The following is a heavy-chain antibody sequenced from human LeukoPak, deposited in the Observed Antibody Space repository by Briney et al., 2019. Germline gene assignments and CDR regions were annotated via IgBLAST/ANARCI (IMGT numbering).Heavy chain of an antibody. D-gene: IGHD6-13*01. V-gene: IGHV3-23*01. CDR3: AKDGGTFSSSWYTIYD. J-gene: IGHJ4*02. CDR1: RFTFSSYA. CDR2: ISGSGGTT. Sequence: GGSLRLSCAASRFTFSSYAMSRVRQAPGKGLEWVSAISGSGGTTYYADSVKGRFTISRDNSKNIMYLQMNSLRAEDTAVYFCAKDGGTFSSSWYTIYDWGQGTLVTVSS.